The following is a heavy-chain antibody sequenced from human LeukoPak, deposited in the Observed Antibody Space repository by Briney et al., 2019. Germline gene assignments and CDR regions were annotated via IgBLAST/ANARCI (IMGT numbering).Heavy chain of an antibody. CDR3: AKDGHGQLISDY. CDR1: EVSVGSNY. CDR2: IYSGGST. J-gene: IGHJ4*02. V-gene: IGHV3-66*01. D-gene: IGHD3-16*01. Sequence: GGSLRLSCAASEVSVGSNYMTWVRQAPGKGLEWVSLIYSGGSTYYADSVKGRFTISRDNSKNTLYLQMNSLRAEDTAVYYCAKDGHGQLISDYWGQGTLVTVSS.